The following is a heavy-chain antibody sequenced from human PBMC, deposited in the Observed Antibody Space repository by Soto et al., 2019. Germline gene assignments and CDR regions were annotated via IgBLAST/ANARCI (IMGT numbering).Heavy chain of an antibody. CDR3: ARSPYSLEADGQHYYYGMDL. CDR1: GFSISGIY. V-gene: IGHV1-2*02. D-gene: IGHD2-15*01. J-gene: IGHJ6*02. Sequence: GASVKVSCKPSGFSISGIYLHWVRQAPGQGLGWMGWIKPNTDDTGYAQKFQGRVTLTWDTSSSAGYLDLSRLRSDDTAVYYCARSPYSLEADGQHYYYGMDLWGLGTTVTVSS. CDR2: IKPNTDDT.